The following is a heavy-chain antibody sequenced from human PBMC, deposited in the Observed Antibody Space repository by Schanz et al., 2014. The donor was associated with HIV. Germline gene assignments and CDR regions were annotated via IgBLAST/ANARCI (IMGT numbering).Heavy chain of an antibody. CDR3: ARPVDTAMVPKLAFDY. CDR1: GFTFSSYG. CDR2: IWYDGSNK. D-gene: IGHD5-18*01. J-gene: IGHJ4*02. Sequence: QVQLVESGGGVVQPGRSLRLSCAASGFTFSSYGMHWVRQAPSKGLEWGAVIWYDGSNKYYADSVKGRFTISRDNSKKTLYLQMNSLRAEDTAVYYCARPVDTAMVPKLAFDYWGQGTLVTVSS. V-gene: IGHV3-33*01.